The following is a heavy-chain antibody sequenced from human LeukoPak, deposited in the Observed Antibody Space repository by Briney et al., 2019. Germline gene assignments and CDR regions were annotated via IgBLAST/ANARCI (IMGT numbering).Heavy chain of an antibody. CDR2: IYTSGST. D-gene: IGHD1-26*01. CDR3: ARESRRGSKSFAYAFDI. Sequence: PSETLSLTCTVSGGSISSGSYYWSWIRQPAGKGLEWIGRIYTSGSTNYNPSLKSRVTISVDTSKNQFSLKLSSVTAADTAVYYCARESRRGSKSFAYAFDIWGQGTMVTVSS. V-gene: IGHV4-61*02. CDR1: GGSISSGSYY. J-gene: IGHJ3*02.